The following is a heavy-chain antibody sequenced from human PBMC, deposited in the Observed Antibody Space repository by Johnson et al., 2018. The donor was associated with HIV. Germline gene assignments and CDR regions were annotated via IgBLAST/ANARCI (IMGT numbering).Heavy chain of an antibody. D-gene: IGHD6-13*01. V-gene: IGHV3-66*01. CDR3: ARTAGSDAFDI. CDR1: GFTVSSNY. Sequence: VQLVESGGGLVQPGGSLRLSCAASGFTVSSNYMSWVRQAPGKGLEWVSVLFSGGTPYYAASLKGRFTISRDNAKNTLYLQMNSLRAEDTAVYYCARTAGSDAFDIWGQGTMVTVSS. J-gene: IGHJ3*02. CDR2: LFSGGTP.